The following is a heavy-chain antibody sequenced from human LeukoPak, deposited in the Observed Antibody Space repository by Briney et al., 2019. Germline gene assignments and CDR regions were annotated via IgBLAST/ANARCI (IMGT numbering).Heavy chain of an antibody. CDR2: IRYDGSNK. CDR1: GFTFSSYG. CDR3: AKDRVGFYYDSSGYYYTGFDY. Sequence: GGSLRLSCAASGFTFSSYGMHWVRQAPGKWLEWVAFIRYDGSNKYYADSVKGRFTISRDNPKNTLYLQMNSLRAEDTAVYYCAKDRVGFYYDSSGYYYTGFDYWGQGTLVTVSS. D-gene: IGHD3-22*01. J-gene: IGHJ4*02. V-gene: IGHV3-30*02.